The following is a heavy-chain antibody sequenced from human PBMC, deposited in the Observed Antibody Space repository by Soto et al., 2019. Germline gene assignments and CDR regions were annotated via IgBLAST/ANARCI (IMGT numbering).Heavy chain of an antibody. J-gene: IGHJ6*02. CDR3: ARDQHFIAASRYYYGMDV. Sequence: PSETLSLTCTVSGGSISSYYWSWIRQPPGKGLEWIGYIYYSGSTNYNPSLKSRVTISVDTSKNQFSLKLSSVTAADTAVYYCARDQHFIAASRYYYGMDVWGQGTTVTVYS. D-gene: IGHD6-6*01. CDR1: GGSISSYY. CDR2: IYYSGST. V-gene: IGHV4-59*01.